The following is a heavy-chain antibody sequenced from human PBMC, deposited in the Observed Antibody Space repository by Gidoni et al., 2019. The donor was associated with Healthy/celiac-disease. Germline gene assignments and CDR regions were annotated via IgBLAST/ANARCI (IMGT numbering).Heavy chain of an antibody. CDR3: ARGRIAAAGLTDY. D-gene: IGHD6-13*01. CDR2: MNPNSGNT. J-gene: IGHJ4*02. Sequence: QDQLEQSGAEVKKPGASVKVSCNASGYTYTSYDINWVRQAPGQGLDWMGWMNPNSGNTGYAQKFQGRVTMTRNTSISTAYMELSSLRSEDTAVYYCARGRIAAAGLTDYWGQGTLVTVSS. CDR1: GYTYTSYD. V-gene: IGHV1-8*01.